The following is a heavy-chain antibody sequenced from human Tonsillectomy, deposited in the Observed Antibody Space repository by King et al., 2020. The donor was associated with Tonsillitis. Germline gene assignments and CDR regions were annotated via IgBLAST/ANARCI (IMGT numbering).Heavy chain of an antibody. V-gene: IGHV4-59*02. Sequence: QLQESGPGLVKPSETLSLTCTVSGASVSGFYWSWIRQTPGRGLEGIGYITNSGTTNNNHSLNSPVTISVDSSTNPFSLTLTSVSAADTAVYYCSRDAPPWGDWYFDLWGRGTLVTVSS. CDR2: ITNSGTT. CDR3: SRDAPPWGDWYFDL. CDR1: GASVSGFY. J-gene: IGHJ2*01. D-gene: IGHD7-27*01.